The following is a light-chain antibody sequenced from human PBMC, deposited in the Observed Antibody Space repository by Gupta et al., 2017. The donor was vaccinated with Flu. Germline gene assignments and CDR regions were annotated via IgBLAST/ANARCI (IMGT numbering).Light chain of an antibody. V-gene: IGLV1-44*01. CDR2: SNK. Sequence: QSVLTQPPSASGTPGQRVTISCSGSSSNIGSNTGNWSQQLPGTAPKLLIYSNKQGPSGVPVRFSGSKSGTSASLAISGLQSEDEADYYCAAWEDSLNCRVFGGGTKLTVL. CDR1: SSNIGSNT. CDR3: AAWEDSLNCRV. J-gene: IGLJ3*02.